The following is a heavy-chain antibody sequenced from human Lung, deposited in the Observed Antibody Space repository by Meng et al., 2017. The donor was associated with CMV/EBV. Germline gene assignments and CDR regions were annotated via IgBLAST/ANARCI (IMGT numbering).Heavy chain of an antibody. CDR3: ARPRYDTSHYPVYYYYGMDV. CDR2: IWYDGGNK. D-gene: IGHD3-22*01. CDR1: GFTLVRYH. Sequence: GESLKISCVASGFTLVRYHMHWVRQAPGKGLEWLAFIWYDGGNKFYADSVKGRFTISRDNSKNTLYLQMNNVGADDAAIYFCARPRYDTSHYPVYYYYGMDVWGLGXTVTVSS. V-gene: IGHV3-33*01. J-gene: IGHJ6*02.